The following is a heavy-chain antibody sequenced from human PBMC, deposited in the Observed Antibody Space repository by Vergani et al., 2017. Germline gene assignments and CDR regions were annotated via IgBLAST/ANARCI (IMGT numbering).Heavy chain of an antibody. CDR3: ARDRRPHELQAHVDDD. V-gene: IGHV1-69*18. D-gene: IGHD1-26*01. Sequence: QVQLVQSGAEVKKPGSSVKVSCKASGGTFSSYAISWVRQAPGQGLEWMGRIIPIFGTANYAQKFQGRVTITADESTSTAYMELSSLRSEDTAVYYCARDRRPHELQAHVDDDWGQGTLVTVSS. CDR2: IIPIFGTA. CDR1: GGTFSSYA. J-gene: IGHJ4*02.